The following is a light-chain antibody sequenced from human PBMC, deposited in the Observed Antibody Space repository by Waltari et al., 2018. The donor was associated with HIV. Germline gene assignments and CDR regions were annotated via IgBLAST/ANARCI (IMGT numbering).Light chain of an antibody. CDR3: QSYDSGLSAYV. J-gene: IGLJ1*01. Sequence: QSVLTPPPSVSGAPGQRVTISCTGSSSNIGAGYQAHWFQQLPGTAPKLLIYGNTNRPSGVPDRFSGSKSGTSASLAITGLQAEDEADYYCQSYDSGLSAYVFGTGTKVTVL. CDR2: GNT. CDR1: SSNIGAGYQ. V-gene: IGLV1-40*01.